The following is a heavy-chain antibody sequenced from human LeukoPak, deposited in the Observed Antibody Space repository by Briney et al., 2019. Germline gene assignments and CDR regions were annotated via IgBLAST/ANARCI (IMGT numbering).Heavy chain of an antibody. Sequence: SETLSLTCTVSSASISSYYWGWIWQSPGKGLEWIGYIQNTGGTNYNPSLKSRVSISKDTSKNQFSLQLSSVTAADTAVYYCVKHGSGWSFDYWGLGTLVTVSS. D-gene: IGHD6-19*01. CDR3: VKHGSGWSFDY. V-gene: IGHV4-59*01. CDR2: IQNTGGT. CDR1: SASISSYY. J-gene: IGHJ4*02.